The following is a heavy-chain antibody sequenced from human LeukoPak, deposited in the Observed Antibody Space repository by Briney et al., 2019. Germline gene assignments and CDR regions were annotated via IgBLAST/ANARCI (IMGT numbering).Heavy chain of an antibody. V-gene: IGHV3-23*01. CDR2: ISGSGGST. CDR1: GFSFSNYA. CDR3: AKGKGNPWYFDY. Sequence: PGGSLRLSCAASGFSFSNYAINWIRQAPGKGLEWVSAISGSGGSTYYADSVKGRFTISRDSSKNTLYLQMNSLRAEDTAVYYCAKGKGNPWYFDYWGQGTLVTVSS. D-gene: IGHD2/OR15-2a*01. J-gene: IGHJ4*02.